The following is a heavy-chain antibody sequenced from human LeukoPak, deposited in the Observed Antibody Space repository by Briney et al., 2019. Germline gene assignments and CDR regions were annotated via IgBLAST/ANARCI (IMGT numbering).Heavy chain of an antibody. D-gene: IGHD1-26*01. V-gene: IGHV4-38-2*01. J-gene: IGHJ4*02. Sequence: PSETLSLTCAVSGYSLGSGFYCGWVRQPPGKGLEWIGNMYHTGTIYYNPSLRSRLPISEDTSKSHFSLTVDSVTAADTAVYYCATGRYSGSVDYWGQGILVTVSS. CDR2: MYHTGTI. CDR1: GYSLGSGFY. CDR3: ATGRYSGSVDY.